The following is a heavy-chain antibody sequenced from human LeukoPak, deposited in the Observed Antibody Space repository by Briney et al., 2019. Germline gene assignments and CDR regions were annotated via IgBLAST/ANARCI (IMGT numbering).Heavy chain of an antibody. CDR3: AQNLPGRSLEH. Sequence: GGSLRLSCAASGFTFNNFAMGWVRQAPGMGLQWVSTVGTGGDTYCADSVIGRFTISRDNARSTVYLQMNSLTADDTALYYCAQNLPGRSLEHWGQGTLVTVSS. D-gene: IGHD1-14*01. J-gene: IGHJ1*01. CDR2: VGTGGDT. CDR1: GFTFNNFA. V-gene: IGHV3-23*01.